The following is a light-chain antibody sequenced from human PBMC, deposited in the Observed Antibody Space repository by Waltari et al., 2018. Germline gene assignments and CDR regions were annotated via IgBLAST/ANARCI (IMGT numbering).Light chain of an antibody. CDR3: SSYVGSNNPV. CDR1: SSDLGGYDF. CDR2: EVS. Sequence: QSALTQPPSASGSPGQSVTISCTGTSSDLGGYDFVSWYQHHPGKAPKLMIYEVSQRPSGVPDRFSGSKSGNTASLTVSGLQAEDEADYYCSSYVGSNNPVFGGGTKLTVL. V-gene: IGLV2-8*01. J-gene: IGLJ2*01.